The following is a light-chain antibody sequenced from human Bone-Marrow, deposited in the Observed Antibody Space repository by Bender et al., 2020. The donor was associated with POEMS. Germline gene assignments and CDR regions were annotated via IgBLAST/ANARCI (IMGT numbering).Light chain of an antibody. CDR3: QSYDINLSGM. V-gene: IGLV3-1*01. Sequence: SYELSQPPSVSVSPGQTATITCSGDKLGNKFTCWYQQRPGQSPVLVIYQDTKRPSGIPERFSGSNSGDTATLTISGTQAMDEADYYCQSYDINLSGMFGGGTKLTVL. CDR2: QDT. J-gene: IGLJ3*02. CDR1: KLGNKF.